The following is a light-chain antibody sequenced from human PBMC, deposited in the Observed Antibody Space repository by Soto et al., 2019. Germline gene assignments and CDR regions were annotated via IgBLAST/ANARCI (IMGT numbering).Light chain of an antibody. CDR3: SARDDILSGVV. J-gene: IGLJ2*01. Sequence: QSVLTQPPSASGTPGQRVTISCSGSSSNIGSYHVYWYQQLPGMAPKLLMYRSDQRPTGVPDRFSGSKSGTSASLAISGLRSDDEADYYCSARDDILSGVVFGGGTQLTVL. V-gene: IGLV1-47*01. CDR1: SSNIGSYH. CDR2: RSD.